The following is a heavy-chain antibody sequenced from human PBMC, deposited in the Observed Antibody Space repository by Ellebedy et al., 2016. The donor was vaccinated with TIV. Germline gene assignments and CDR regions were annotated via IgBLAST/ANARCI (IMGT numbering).Heavy chain of an antibody. CDR3: ARPRLRFLEWLELDY. Sequence: PGGSLRLSCAASGFTFSDFAMHWVRQAPGKGLEWLALISSGGGNEYSANSVKGRFTISRDNSKNTLYLQLNSLRSEDTAVYVCARPRLRFLEWLELDYWGLGTLVTVSS. CDR1: GFTFSDFA. J-gene: IGHJ4*02. D-gene: IGHD3-3*01. V-gene: IGHV3-30*01. CDR2: ISSGGGNE.